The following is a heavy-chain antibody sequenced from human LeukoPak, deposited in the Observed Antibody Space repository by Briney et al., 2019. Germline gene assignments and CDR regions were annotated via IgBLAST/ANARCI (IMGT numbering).Heavy chain of an antibody. CDR1: GFTFSSYA. Sequence: GGSLRFSCAASGFTFSSYAMHWVRQAPGKGLEWVAVISYDGSNKYYADSVKGRFTISRDNSKNTLYLQMNSLRAEDTAVYYCARDSGSSGGYGMDVWGQGTTVTVSS. CDR3: ARDSGSSGGYGMDV. D-gene: IGHD6-19*01. J-gene: IGHJ6*02. CDR2: ISYDGSNK. V-gene: IGHV3-30*04.